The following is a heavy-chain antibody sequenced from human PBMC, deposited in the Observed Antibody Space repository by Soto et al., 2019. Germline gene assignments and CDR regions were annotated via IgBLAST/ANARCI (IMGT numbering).Heavy chain of an antibody. J-gene: IGHJ1*01. CDR2: IIPIFGIT. Sequence: QAQLMQSGAEVKEPGSSVKVSCKASGGTFSGYAISWVRQAPGQGLEWLGGIIPIFGITNYAQKFQNRLTIAADESSATVYMHLRSLTSEASAIYYCARDPRSITGTTSSEDFQHWGQGTLVSVS. CDR1: GGTFSGYA. D-gene: IGHD1-1*01. V-gene: IGHV1-69*01. CDR3: ARDPRSITGTTSSEDFQH.